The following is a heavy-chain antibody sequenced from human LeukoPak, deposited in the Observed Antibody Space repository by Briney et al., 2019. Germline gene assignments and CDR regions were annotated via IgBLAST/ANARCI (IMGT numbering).Heavy chain of an antibody. D-gene: IGHD3-22*01. J-gene: IGHJ3*02. Sequence: SVKVSCKASGGTFSSCAISWVRQAPGQGLEWMGRIIPILGIANYAQKFQGRVTITADKSTSTAYMELSSLRSEDTAVYYCARGAPYDSSKSGAFDIWGQGTMVTVSS. CDR1: GGTFSSCA. CDR2: IIPILGIA. CDR3: ARGAPYDSSKSGAFDI. V-gene: IGHV1-69*04.